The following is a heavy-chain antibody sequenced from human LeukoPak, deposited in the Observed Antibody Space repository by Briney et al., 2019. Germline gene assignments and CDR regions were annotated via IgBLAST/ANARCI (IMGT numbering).Heavy chain of an antibody. V-gene: IGHV4-59*01. Sequence: PSETLSLTCTVSGGSISSYYWSWIRQPPGKGLEWIGYIYYSGSTNYNPSLKSRVTISVDTSKNQFSLKLSSVTAADTAVYYCARAVTPDAFDIWSQGTMVTVSS. D-gene: IGHD2-21*02. CDR3: ARAVTPDAFDI. CDR2: IYYSGST. J-gene: IGHJ3*02. CDR1: GGSISSYY.